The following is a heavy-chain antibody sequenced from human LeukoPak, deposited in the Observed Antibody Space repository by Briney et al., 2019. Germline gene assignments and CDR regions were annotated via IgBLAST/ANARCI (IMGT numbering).Heavy chain of an antibody. Sequence: SSETLSLTCTVSGGSITGYYWSWIRQPPGKGLEWIGEINHSGSTNYNPSLKSRVSISVDSSKNQFSLKVSSVTAADTAVYYCARGSDTAAGLYWGQGTLVTVSS. J-gene: IGHJ4*02. CDR1: GGSITGYY. CDR2: INHSGST. D-gene: IGHD6-13*01. V-gene: IGHV4-34*01. CDR3: ARGSDTAAGLY.